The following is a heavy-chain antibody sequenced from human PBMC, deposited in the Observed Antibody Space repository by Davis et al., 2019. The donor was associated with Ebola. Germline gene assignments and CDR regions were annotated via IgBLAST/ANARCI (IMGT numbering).Heavy chain of an antibody. J-gene: IGHJ4*02. Sequence: ASVKVSCKASGYTFTSYAMHWVRQAPGQRLEWMGWINAGNGNTKYSQKFQGRVTITRDTSASTAYMELSSLRSDDTAVYYCARDEDYSGSYYVYWGQGTLVTVSS. CDR3: ARDEDYSGSYYVY. CDR1: GYTFTSYA. CDR2: INAGNGNT. D-gene: IGHD1-26*01. V-gene: IGHV1-3*01.